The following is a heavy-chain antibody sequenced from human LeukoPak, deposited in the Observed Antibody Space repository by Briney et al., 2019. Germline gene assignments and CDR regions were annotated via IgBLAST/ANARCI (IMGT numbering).Heavy chain of an antibody. J-gene: IGHJ5*02. D-gene: IGHD6-19*01. CDR2: INKDGSST. CDR1: GFTFSNYW. CDR3: VRGIEVAGTFSWFDP. V-gene: IGHV3-74*01. Sequence: GGSLRLSCAASGFTFSNYWMHWVRQAPGKGLVWLSRINKDGSSTTYADSVKGRFTISRDNAKNTLYLQMNSLRAEDTAIYYCVRGIEVAGTFSWFDPWGQGTLVTVSS.